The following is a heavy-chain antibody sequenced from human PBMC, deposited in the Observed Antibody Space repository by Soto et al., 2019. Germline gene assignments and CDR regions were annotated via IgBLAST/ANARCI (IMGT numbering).Heavy chain of an antibody. D-gene: IGHD5-18*01. CDR1: GFTFSSYS. V-gene: IGHV3-21*01. CDR3: ASLPDGYSYGNYYYYYMDV. Sequence: GGSLRLSCAASGFTFSSYSMNWVRQAPGKGLEWVSSISSSSSYIYYADSVKGRFTISRDNAKNSLYLQMNSLRAEDTAVYYCASLPDGYSYGNYYYYYMDVWGKGTTVTVSS. J-gene: IGHJ6*03. CDR2: ISSSSSYI.